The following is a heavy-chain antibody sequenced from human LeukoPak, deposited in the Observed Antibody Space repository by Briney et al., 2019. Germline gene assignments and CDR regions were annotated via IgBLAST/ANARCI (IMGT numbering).Heavy chain of an antibody. Sequence: SETLSLTCTVSGGSISSYYWSWIRQPPGKGLEWIGYIYYSGSTNDNPSLKSRVTISLDTSKNQFSLMLRSVTAADTAVYYCARQGARGYSSYWFDPWGQGTLVTVSS. D-gene: IGHD6-13*01. CDR3: ARQGARGYSSYWFDP. J-gene: IGHJ5*02. CDR1: GGSISSYY. CDR2: IYYSGST. V-gene: IGHV4-59*08.